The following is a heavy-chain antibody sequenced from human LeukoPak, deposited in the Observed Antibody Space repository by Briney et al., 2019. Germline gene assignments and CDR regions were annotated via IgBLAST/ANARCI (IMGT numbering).Heavy chain of an antibody. CDR3: ARDLYYYGSGSDNFLYY. J-gene: IGHJ4*02. V-gene: IGHV3-53*01. CDR2: INGGGST. Sequence: PGGSLRLSCAASGFTVSSNYMNWVRQAPGQGLEWVSVINGGGSTHYADSVKGRFTISRDNSKNTLYLQMNSLRAEDTAVYYCARDLYYYGSGSDNFLYYWGQGTLVTVSS. D-gene: IGHD3-10*01. CDR1: GFTVSSNY.